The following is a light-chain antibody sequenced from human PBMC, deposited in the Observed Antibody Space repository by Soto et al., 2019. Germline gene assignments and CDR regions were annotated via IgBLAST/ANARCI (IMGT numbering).Light chain of an antibody. Sequence: QSVPTQLPSASGSPGQSVTISCTGTSSDVGGYNYVSWYQQHPSKAPKLMIYEVSKRPSGVPDRFSGSKSGNTASLTVSGLQAEDEADYYCSSYAGSNNYVFGTGTKVTVL. CDR3: SSYAGSNNYV. J-gene: IGLJ1*01. CDR2: EVS. CDR1: SSDVGGYNY. V-gene: IGLV2-8*01.